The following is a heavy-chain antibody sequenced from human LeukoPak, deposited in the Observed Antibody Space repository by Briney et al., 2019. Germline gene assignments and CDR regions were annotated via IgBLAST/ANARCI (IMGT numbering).Heavy chain of an antibody. V-gene: IGHV4-59*01. CDR2: IYYSGST. CDR1: GGSISSYY. J-gene: IGHJ4*02. D-gene: IGHD3-10*01. CDR3: AAENRGLFDY. Sequence: SETLSLTCTVSGGSISSYYWSWMRQPPGKGLEWIGYIYYSGSTNYNPSLKSRVTISVDTSKNQFSLKLSSVTAADTAVYYCAAENRGLFDYWGQGTLVTVSS.